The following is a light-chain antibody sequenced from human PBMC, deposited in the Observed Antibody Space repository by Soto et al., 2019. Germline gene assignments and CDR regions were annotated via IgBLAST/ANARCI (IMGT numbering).Light chain of an antibody. Sequence: DIHMTQSPSTLSASLGDIVTITCRASENIGAWLAWYQQKPGKAPKLLIYKASSLESGVPSRFSGGGSGTEFTLTISSLQPDDFATYYCQQYHIYSWTFGQGTKVDIK. J-gene: IGKJ1*01. V-gene: IGKV1-5*03. CDR3: QQYHIYSWT. CDR1: ENIGAW. CDR2: KAS.